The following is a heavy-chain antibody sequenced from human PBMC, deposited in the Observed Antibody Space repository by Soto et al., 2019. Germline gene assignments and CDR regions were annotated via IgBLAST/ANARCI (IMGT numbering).Heavy chain of an antibody. CDR3: AKGIYVTSYGMDV. D-gene: IGHD3-3*02. Sequence: GESLKISCQGFGYKFSNFWIAWVRQMPGKGLEWMGIIYPSDSDTRYSPSFQGQVTISVDKSITTAYLQWSRLEASDTAIYYCAKGIYVTSYGMDVWGQGTTVNVSS. CDR2: IYPSDSDT. V-gene: IGHV5-51*01. J-gene: IGHJ6*02. CDR1: GYKFSNFW.